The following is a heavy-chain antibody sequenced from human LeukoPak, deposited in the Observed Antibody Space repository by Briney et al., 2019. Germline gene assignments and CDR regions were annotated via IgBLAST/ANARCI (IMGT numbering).Heavy chain of an antibody. CDR1: GGSISSYY. CDR2: IYTSGST. J-gene: IGHJ4*02. D-gene: IGHD3-10*01. V-gene: IGHV4-4*07. Sequence: SETLSLTCTVSGGSISSYYWSWIRQPAGKGLEWIGRIYTSGSTNYNPSLKSRVTMSVDTSENQFSLKLSSVTAADTAVYYCARAPSAGSYSFYYFDYWGQGTLVTVSS. CDR3: ARAPSAGSYSFYYFDY.